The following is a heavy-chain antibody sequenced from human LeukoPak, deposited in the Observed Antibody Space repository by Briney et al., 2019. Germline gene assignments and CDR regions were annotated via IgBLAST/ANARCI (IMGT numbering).Heavy chain of an antibody. D-gene: IGHD3-22*01. Sequence: SETLSLTCAVYGGSFSGYYWSWIRQPPGKGLEWIGEINHSGSTNYNPSLKSRVTISVDTSKNQFSLKLSSVTAADTAVYYCAKDRHRYYDSSGYSRSWGQGTLVTVSS. CDR2: INHSGST. CDR1: GGSFSGYY. CDR3: AKDRHRYYDSSGYSRS. V-gene: IGHV4-34*01. J-gene: IGHJ5*02.